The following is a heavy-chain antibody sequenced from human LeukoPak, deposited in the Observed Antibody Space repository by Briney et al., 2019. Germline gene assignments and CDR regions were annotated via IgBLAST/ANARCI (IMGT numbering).Heavy chain of an antibody. J-gene: IGHJ3*02. CDR1: GFTFSSYW. CDR3: AREVIVVVVAATNDAFDI. CDR2: IKQDGSEK. D-gene: IGHD2-15*01. Sequence: GGSLRLSCAASGFTFSSYWMSWVRQAPGKGLEWVANIKQDGSEKYYVDSVKGRFTISRDNAKNSLYLQMNSLRAEDTAVYYCAREVIVVVVAATNDAFDIWGQGTMVTVSS. V-gene: IGHV3-7*01.